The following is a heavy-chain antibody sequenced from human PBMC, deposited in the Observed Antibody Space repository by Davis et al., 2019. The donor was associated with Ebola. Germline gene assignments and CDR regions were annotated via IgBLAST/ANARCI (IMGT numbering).Heavy chain of an antibody. V-gene: IGHV1-69*13. D-gene: IGHD5-24*01. J-gene: IGHJ4*02. Sequence: SVKVSCKASGGTFSSYAISWVRQAPGQGLEWMGGIIPIFGTANYAQKFQGRVTITADESTSTAYMELSSLRSDDTAVYYCARTMEGYNPLDNWGQGTLVTVSS. CDR1: GGTFSSYA. CDR3: ARTMEGYNPLDN. CDR2: IIPIFGTA.